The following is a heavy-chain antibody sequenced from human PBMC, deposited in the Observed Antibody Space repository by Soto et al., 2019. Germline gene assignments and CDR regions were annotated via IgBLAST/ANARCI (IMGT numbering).Heavy chain of an antibody. CDR3: MMVRVAVSAIDH. CDR1: GFIFSNNC. CDR2: ISYDGSDT. D-gene: IGHD3-10*01. V-gene: IGHV3-30*02. Sequence: PGGSLRLSCVGSGFIFSNNCMHWVRQTPGKGLEWVAFISYDGSDTFYADSVKGRFTISRYNSKNTLFLHMSNLRAEDTAMYFCMMVRVAVSAIDHWGQGTLVTVSS. J-gene: IGHJ4*02.